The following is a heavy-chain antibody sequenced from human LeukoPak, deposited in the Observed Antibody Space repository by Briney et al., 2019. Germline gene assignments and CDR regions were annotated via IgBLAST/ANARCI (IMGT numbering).Heavy chain of an antibody. J-gene: IGHJ4*02. V-gene: IGHV1-2*02. D-gene: IGHD3-9*01. Sequence: GASVKVSCKASGYTFTGYYMHWVRQAPGQGLEWMGWINPNSGGTNYAQKFQGRVTMTRDTSISTAYMELSRLRSDDTAVYYCARIGGAGTDILTDLDYWGQGTLVTVSS. CDR1: GYTFTGYY. CDR3: ARIGGAGTDILTDLDY. CDR2: INPNSGGT.